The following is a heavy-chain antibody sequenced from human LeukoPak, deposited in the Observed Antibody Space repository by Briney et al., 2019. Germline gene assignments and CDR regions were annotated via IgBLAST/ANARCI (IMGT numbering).Heavy chain of an antibody. CDR3: ARGGFVPAAGAFDI. CDR1: GYTFTRYA. J-gene: IGHJ3*02. V-gene: IGHV1-69*13. D-gene: IGHD2-2*01. Sequence: GASVKVSCKASGYTFTRYAMNWVRQAPGQGLEWMGGIIPIFGTANYAQKFQGRVTITADESTSTAYMELSSLRSEDTAVYYCARGGFVPAAGAFDIWGQGTMVTVSS. CDR2: IIPIFGTA.